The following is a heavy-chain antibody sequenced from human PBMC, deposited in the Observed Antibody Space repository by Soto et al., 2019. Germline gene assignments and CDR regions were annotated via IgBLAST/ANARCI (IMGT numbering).Heavy chain of an antibody. CDR2: TSNNADRT. CDR3: AKPPLYSSGGYFDT. Sequence: EVQLLESGGGLVQPGGSLRLSCAASGFTFSDHAMTWVRQAPGKGLEWVSTTSNNADRTFYADSVKGRFTVSRDRANNTMYLQLNSLRAEDTAVYFCAKPPLYSSGGYFDTWGQATLVTVS. V-gene: IGHV3-23*01. D-gene: IGHD6-19*01. CDR1: GFTFSDHA. J-gene: IGHJ4*02.